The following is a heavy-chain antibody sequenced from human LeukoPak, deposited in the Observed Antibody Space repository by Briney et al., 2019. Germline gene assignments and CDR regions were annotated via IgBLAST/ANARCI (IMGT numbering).Heavy chain of an antibody. V-gene: IGHV5-51*01. CDR2: IYPGDSET. CDR3: ARLAYGSGDYFPLGY. Sequence: GESLKISCQGSGYIFTTYWIAWVRQMPGKGLEWMGIIYPGDSETRYSPSFQGQVTVSADKSISTVYLQWSSLKASDTAIYFCARLAYGSGDYFPLGYWGQGTLVIVSS. D-gene: IGHD2-21*02. CDR1: GYIFTTYW. J-gene: IGHJ4*02.